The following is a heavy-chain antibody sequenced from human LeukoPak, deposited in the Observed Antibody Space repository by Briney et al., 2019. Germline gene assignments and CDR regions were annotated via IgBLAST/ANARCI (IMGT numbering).Heavy chain of an antibody. Sequence: SETLSLTCAVSGGSTSSSNWWSWVRQPPGKGLEWIGEIYHSGSTNYNPSLKSRVTISVDKSKNQFSLRPSSVTAADTAVYYCARDSNGSGSPPVYWGQGTLVTVSS. D-gene: IGHD3-10*01. CDR1: GGSTSSSNW. CDR3: ARDSNGSGSPPVY. CDR2: IYHSGST. V-gene: IGHV4-4*02. J-gene: IGHJ4*02.